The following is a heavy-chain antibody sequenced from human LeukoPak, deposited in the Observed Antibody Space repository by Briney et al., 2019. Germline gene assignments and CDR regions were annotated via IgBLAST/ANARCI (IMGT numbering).Heavy chain of an antibody. CDR2: IWHDGSNK. Sequence: GGSLRLSCAASGFTFRSHGMHWVRQAPGKGLEWVAFIWHDGSNKYYTDSVKGRFTISRDNSKNTLYLQKNSLRAEDTAVYYCAGDRATSYFDYWGQGALVTISS. CDR1: GFTFRSHG. CDR3: AGDRATSYFDY. D-gene: IGHD1-26*01. J-gene: IGHJ4*02. V-gene: IGHV3-33*01.